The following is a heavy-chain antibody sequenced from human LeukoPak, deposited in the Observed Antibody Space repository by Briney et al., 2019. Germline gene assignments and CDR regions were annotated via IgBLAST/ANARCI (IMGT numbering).Heavy chain of an antibody. CDR1: GGSISSYY. CDR2: IYYSGST. D-gene: IGHD2-21*02. V-gene: IGHV4-59*01. J-gene: IGHJ3*02. Sequence: SETLSLTCTVSGGSISSYYWSWIRQPPGKGLEWIGYIYYSGSTNYNPSLKSRVTISVDTSKNQFSLKLSSVTAADTAVYYCARAPLQGGDRYKADAFDIWGQGTMVTVSS. CDR3: ARAPLQGGDRYKADAFDI.